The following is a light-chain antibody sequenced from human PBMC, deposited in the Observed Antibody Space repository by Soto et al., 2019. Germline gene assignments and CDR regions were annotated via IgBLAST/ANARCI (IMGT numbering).Light chain of an antibody. CDR3: HQRSNWPPWT. CDR1: QSVSTS. J-gene: IGKJ1*01. V-gene: IGKV3-11*01. CDR2: DAS. Sequence: EIVLTQSPATLSLSPGERATLSCRASQSVSTSLAWYQQKPGQPPRLLIYDASNRATGISARFSGSGSGTDFTLTISSLEPEDFAIYYCHQRSNWPPWTFGQGTKVEFK.